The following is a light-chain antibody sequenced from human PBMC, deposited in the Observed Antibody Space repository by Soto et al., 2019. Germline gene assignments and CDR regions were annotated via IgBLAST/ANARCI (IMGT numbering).Light chain of an antibody. CDR1: QGIHNF. Sequence: IQMTQSPSSLPAFVGDSVTMSCRASQGIHNFLAWYQHKPGKAPELLIYAASTLQSGVPSRFSGNGSGTDFTLTISCLQSEDFATYYCQQYYSFPRTFGQGTKVDIK. J-gene: IGKJ1*01. CDR2: AAS. CDR3: QQYYSFPRT. V-gene: IGKV1D-8*01.